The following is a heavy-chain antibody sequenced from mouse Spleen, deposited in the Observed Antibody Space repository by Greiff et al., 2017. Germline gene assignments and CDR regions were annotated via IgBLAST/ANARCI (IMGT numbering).Heavy chain of an antibody. V-gene: IGHV8-8*01. D-gene: IGHD1-1*01. CDR3: ARIGLLPSMDY. CDR2: ICWYDDK. CDR1: GFSLSTFGMG. Sequence: QVTLKESGPGILQPSQTLSLTCSFSGFSLSTFGMGVGWLRQPSGKGLVWLAHICWYDDKYYNPALKSRLTISNDTSKNQVFLKIANVDTADTATYYCARIGLLPSMDYWGQGTSVTGSS. J-gene: IGHJ4*01.